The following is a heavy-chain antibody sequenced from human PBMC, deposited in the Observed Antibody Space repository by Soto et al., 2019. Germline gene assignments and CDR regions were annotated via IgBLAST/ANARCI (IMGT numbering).Heavy chain of an antibody. CDR1: GFSLSTREVG. J-gene: IGHJ4*02. Sequence: QITLKESGPTLVKPTQTLTLTCTFSGFSLSTREVGVGWMRQPPGTALEWLAVIYWDDSKQYSPSLKSRVTIAKDTSKHQVVLAVTNMDPVDTAIYYCAHANDGTTRYCGQGTLVTVSS. CDR3: AHANDGTTRY. CDR2: IYWDDSK. V-gene: IGHV2-5*02. D-gene: IGHD1-26*01.